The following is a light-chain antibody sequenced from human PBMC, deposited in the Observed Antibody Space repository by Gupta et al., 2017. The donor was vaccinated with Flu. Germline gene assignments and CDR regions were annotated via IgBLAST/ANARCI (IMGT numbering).Light chain of an antibody. CDR1: QSFSDF. CDR2: IVS. J-gene: IGKJ4*01. V-gene: IGKV1-5*03. Sequence: PPTLSASVGDRFTIACRASQSFSDFMAWYQQKPGKGPTLLIYIVSNLPAGVPSRFSGSGSGTEFTLTISALQPDDIATYYCQQHKSYPLTLGRGTKVEIK. CDR3: QQHKSYPLT.